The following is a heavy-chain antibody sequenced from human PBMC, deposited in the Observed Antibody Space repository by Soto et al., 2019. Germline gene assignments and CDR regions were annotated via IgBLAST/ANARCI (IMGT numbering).Heavy chain of an antibody. CDR2: TYYRSKWYN. V-gene: IGHV6-1*01. CDR1: GDSVSSNSAA. D-gene: IGHD1-26*01. CDR3: ASFLVGAPQYYYYGMDV. J-gene: IGHJ6*02. Sequence: SQTLSLTCAISGDSVSSNSAAWNWIRQSPSRGLEWLGRTYYRSKWYNDYAVSVKSRITINPDTSKNQFSLQLNSVTPEDTAVYYCASFLVGAPQYYYYGMDVWGQGTTVTVSS.